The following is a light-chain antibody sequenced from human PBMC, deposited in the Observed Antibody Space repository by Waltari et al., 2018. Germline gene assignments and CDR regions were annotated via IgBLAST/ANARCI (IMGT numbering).Light chain of an antibody. Sequence: QSALTQPASVSGSPGQSITISCTGTSSDIGGYNYVPWYQQHPGTAPKLMIYDVSNRPSGVSNRFSGSKSGNTASLTISGLQAEDEADYYCSSYITSSTLELFGGGTSLTVL. CDR2: DVS. V-gene: IGLV2-14*03. CDR1: SSDIGGYNY. J-gene: IGLJ2*01. CDR3: SSYITSSTLEL.